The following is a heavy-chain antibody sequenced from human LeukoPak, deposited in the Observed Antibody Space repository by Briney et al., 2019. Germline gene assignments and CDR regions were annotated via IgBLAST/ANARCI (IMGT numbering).Heavy chain of an antibody. J-gene: IGHJ6*02. CDR1: GGTFSSYA. Sequence: SVKVSCKASGGTFSSYAISWVRQAPGQGLEWMGGIIPIFGTANYAQKFQGRVTITADESTSTAYMELSSLRSEDTAVYYCAMGWFGESRGSYYYYGMDVWGQGTTVTVSS. V-gene: IGHV1-69*13. CDR2: IIPIFGTA. D-gene: IGHD3-10*01. CDR3: AMGWFGESRGSYYYYGMDV.